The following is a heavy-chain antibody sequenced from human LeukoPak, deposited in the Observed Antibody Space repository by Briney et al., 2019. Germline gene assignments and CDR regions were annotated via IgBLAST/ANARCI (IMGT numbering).Heavy chain of an antibody. V-gene: IGHV3-23*01. D-gene: IGHD3-10*01. CDR1: GFTFSSYA. J-gene: IGHJ3*02. CDR2: ISGSGGST. CDR3: AKYSPEYDYGSGRYGAFDI. Sequence: PGGSLRLSCAASGFTFSSYAMSWVRQAPGKGLEWVSAISGSGGSTSYADSVKGRFTIPRANSKNTLYLQMNSLRAEATAVYYWAKYSPEYDYGSGRYGAFDIWGQGTMVTVSS.